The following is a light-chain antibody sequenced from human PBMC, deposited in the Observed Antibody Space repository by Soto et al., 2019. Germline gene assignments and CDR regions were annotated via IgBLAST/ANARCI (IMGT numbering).Light chain of an antibody. CDR1: HSVSTR. CDR2: EAS. CDR3: QHYTNWPLT. V-gene: IGKV3-15*01. Sequence: EIVMTQSPATLSVSPGERATLSCRASHSVSTRLAWYQQKPGQAPRLLIYEASTRATGLPARFSGSGSGTDFTLTISSLQSEDFAVYYCQHYTNWPLTFGGGTKVEIK. J-gene: IGKJ4*01.